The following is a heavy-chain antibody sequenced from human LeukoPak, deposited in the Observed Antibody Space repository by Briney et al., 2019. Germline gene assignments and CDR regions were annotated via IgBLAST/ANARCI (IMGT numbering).Heavy chain of an antibody. J-gene: IGHJ6*03. CDR3: ARLYSSGLSYYYYYMDV. D-gene: IGHD3-22*01. CDR2: ISAYNGNT. Sequence: GASVKVSCKASGYTFTSYGISWVRQAPGQGLEWMGWISAYNGNTNYAQKLQGRVTMTTDTSTSTAYMELRSLRSDDTAVYYCARLYSSGLSYYYYYMDVWGKGTTVTISS. CDR1: GYTFTSYG. V-gene: IGHV1-18*01.